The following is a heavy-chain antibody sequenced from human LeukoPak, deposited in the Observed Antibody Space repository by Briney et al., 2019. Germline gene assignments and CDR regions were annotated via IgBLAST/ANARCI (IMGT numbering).Heavy chain of an antibody. D-gene: IGHD6-13*01. CDR1: GGSISSSNW. CDR3: ARALIAAAGYFDY. CDR2: IYHSGST. J-gene: IGHJ4*02. V-gene: IGHV4-4*02. Sequence: SETLSLTCAVSGGSISSSNWWSWVRQPPGKGLEWIGEIYHSGSTNYNPSLKSRVTISVDKSMNQFSLKLSSVTAADTAVYYCARALIAAAGYFDYWGQGTLVTVSS.